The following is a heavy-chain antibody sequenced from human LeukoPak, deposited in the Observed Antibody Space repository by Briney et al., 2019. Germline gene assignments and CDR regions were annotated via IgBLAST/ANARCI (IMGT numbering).Heavy chain of an antibody. Sequence: PSETLSLTYTVSGGSISSSSYYWGWIRQPPGKGLEWIGSIYYSGSTYYNPSLKSRVTISVDTSKNQFSLKLSSVTAADTAVYYCARGLPSCYFDYWGQGTLVTVSS. CDR3: ARGLPSCYFDY. J-gene: IGHJ4*02. D-gene: IGHD2-2*01. V-gene: IGHV4-39*01. CDR2: IYYSGST. CDR1: GGSISSSSYY.